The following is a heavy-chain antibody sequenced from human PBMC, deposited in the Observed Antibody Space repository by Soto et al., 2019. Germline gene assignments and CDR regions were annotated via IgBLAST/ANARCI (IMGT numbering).Heavy chain of an antibody. CDR2: IYYSGST. J-gene: IGHJ4*02. CDR3: ARGGTYYYDSSGYYYFDY. CDR1: GGSITNYY. Sequence: PSETLSLTCTVSGGSITNYYWIWIRQPPGKGLEWIGYIYYSGSTNYNPSLKSRVTISVDTSKNQFSLKLSSVTAADTAVYYCARGGTYYYDSSGYYYFDYWGQGTLVTVSS. V-gene: IGHV4-59*01. D-gene: IGHD3-22*01.